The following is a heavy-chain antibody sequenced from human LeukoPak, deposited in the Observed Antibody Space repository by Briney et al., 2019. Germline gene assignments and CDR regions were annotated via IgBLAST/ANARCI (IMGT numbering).Heavy chain of an antibody. D-gene: IGHD3-22*01. CDR1: GGSISSYY. CDR2: IYYSGST. CDR3: ARATYDSSGITTCWFDP. J-gene: IGHJ5*02. V-gene: IGHV4-59*01. Sequence: SETLSLTCTVSGGSISSYYWSWIRQPPGKGLEWIGYIYYSGSTNYNPSLKSRVTISVDTSKNQFSLKLSSVTAADTAVYYCARATYDSSGITTCWFDPWGQGTLVNVSS.